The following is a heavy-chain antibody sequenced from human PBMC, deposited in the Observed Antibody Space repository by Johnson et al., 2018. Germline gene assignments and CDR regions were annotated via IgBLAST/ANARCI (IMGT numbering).Heavy chain of an antibody. CDR2: IIPIFATT. V-gene: IGHV1-69*01. J-gene: IGHJ3*02. D-gene: IGHD4-23*01. Sequence: VQLVESGAEVKKPGSSVKVSCKAAGDTFSSYAVSWVRQAPGQGLEWMGGIIPIFATTNYAENFQGRLTITRGESSTTSYMELRSLTSGDTAVYYCAREQGSGGPSNSLDIWGQGTMVTVS. CDR1: GDTFSSYA. CDR3: AREQGSGGPSNSLDI.